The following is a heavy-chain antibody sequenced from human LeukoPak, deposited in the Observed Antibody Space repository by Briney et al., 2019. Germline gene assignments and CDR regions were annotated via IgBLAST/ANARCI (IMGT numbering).Heavy chain of an antibody. V-gene: IGHV3-20*04. D-gene: IGHD3-10*01. CDR3: AISAYGSGSYQAFDI. CDR2: INWSGGST. CDR1: GFTFDDYG. Sequence: PGGSLRLSCAASGFTFDDYGMSWVRQAPGKGLEWVSGINWSGGSTGYADSVKGRFTISRDNAKNSLYLQMNSLGAEDTALYYCAISAYGSGSYQAFDIWGQGTMVTVSS. J-gene: IGHJ3*02.